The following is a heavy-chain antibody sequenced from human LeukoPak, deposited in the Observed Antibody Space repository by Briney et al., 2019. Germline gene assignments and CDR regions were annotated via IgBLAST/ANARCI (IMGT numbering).Heavy chain of an antibody. CDR2: IYYSGST. CDR1: GGSISRSY. V-gene: IGHV4-59*01. CDR3: ARVDTAMVYDAFDI. J-gene: IGHJ3*02. D-gene: IGHD5-18*01. Sequence: SETLSLTCTVSGGSISRSYWSWIRQPPGKGLEWIGYIYYSGSTNYNPSLKSRVTISVDTSKNQFSLKLSSVTAADTAVYYCARVDTAMVYDAFDIWGQGTMVTVSS.